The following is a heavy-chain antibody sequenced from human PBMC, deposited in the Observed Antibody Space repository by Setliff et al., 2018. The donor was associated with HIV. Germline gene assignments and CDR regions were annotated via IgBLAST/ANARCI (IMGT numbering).Heavy chain of an antibody. J-gene: IGHJ4*02. CDR1: GSTVSSTY. V-gene: IGHV3-53*01. CDR2: IYRDGAT. D-gene: IGHD4-17*01. Sequence: PGESLKISCVVSGSTVSSTYMSWFRQAQGKGLEWLSVIYRDGATYYADSVKGRFTISRDTAKNTVYLQMNSLTSEDTAFYYCARGRINYGDYYYWGQGTLVTVSS. CDR3: ARGRINYGDYYY.